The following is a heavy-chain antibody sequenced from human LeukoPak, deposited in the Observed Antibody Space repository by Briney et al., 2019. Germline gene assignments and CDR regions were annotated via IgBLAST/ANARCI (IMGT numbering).Heavy chain of an antibody. Sequence: SETLSLTCTVSGGSISSGGYYWSWIRQHPGKGLEWIGYIYYSGSTYYNPSLKSRVTISVDTSKNQYSLKLSSVTAADTAVYYCARSGRYYYDSSGPGDYWGQGTLVTVSS. CDR1: GGSISSGGYY. J-gene: IGHJ4*02. CDR3: ARSGRYYYDSSGPGDY. CDR2: IYYSGST. V-gene: IGHV4-31*03. D-gene: IGHD3-22*01.